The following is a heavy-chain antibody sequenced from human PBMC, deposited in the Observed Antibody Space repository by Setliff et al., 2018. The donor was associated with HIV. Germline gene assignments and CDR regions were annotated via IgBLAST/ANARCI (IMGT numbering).Heavy chain of an antibody. CDR3: ARHKSQPYYFDY. V-gene: IGHV4-39*01. CDR2: IYYSGST. Sequence: SETLSLTCTVSGGSISSSSYYWGWIRQPPGKGLEWIGSIYYSGSTYYNPSLKSRVTISIDTSKNQFSLKLSSVTAADTAVYYCARHKSQPYYFDYWGQGTLVTVS. J-gene: IGHJ4*02. CDR1: GGSISSSSYY.